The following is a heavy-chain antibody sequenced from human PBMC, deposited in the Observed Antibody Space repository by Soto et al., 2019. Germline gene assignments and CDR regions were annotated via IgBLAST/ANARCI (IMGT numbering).Heavy chain of an antibody. J-gene: IGHJ4*02. CDR3: AKGFSGYAVY. CDR2: ISYDGSNK. V-gene: IGHV3-30*18. Sequence: QAQLVESGGGVVQPGRSLRLSCAASGFTFSSYGMHWVRQAPGKGLEWVAVISYDGSNKYYADSVKGRFTISRDNSKNTLYLQMNSLRAEDTAVYYCAKGFSGYAVYWGQGTLVTVSS. D-gene: IGHD5-12*01. CDR1: GFTFSSYG.